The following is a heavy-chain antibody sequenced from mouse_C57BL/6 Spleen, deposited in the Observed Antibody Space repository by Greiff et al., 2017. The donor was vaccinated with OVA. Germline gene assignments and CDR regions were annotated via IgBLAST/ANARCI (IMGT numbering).Heavy chain of an antibody. CDR3: AREEKFYDAGYYAMDY. D-gene: IGHD2-12*01. Sequence: VKLQQPGAELVMPGASVKLSCKASGYTFTSYWMHWVKQRPGQGLEWIGEIDPSDSYTNYNQKFKGKSTLTVDKSSSTAYMQLSSLTSEDSAVYYCAREEKFYDAGYYAMDYWGQGTSVTVSS. J-gene: IGHJ4*01. CDR1: GYTFTSYW. CDR2: IDPSDSYT. V-gene: IGHV1-69*01.